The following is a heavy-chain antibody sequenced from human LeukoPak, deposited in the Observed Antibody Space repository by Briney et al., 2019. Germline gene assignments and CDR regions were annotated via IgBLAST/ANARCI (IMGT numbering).Heavy chain of an antibody. V-gene: IGHV7-4-1*02. D-gene: IGHD1-26*01. J-gene: IGHJ6*02. CDR2: INTNTGNP. Sequence: GASVKVSCKASGGTFISYAISWVRQAPGQGLEWMGWINTNTGNPTYAQGFTGRFVFSLDTSVSTAYLQISSLKAEDTAVYYCASPLQKRGSYQDYYGMDVWGQGTTVTVSS. CDR3: ASPLQKRGSYQDYYGMDV. CDR1: GGTFISYA.